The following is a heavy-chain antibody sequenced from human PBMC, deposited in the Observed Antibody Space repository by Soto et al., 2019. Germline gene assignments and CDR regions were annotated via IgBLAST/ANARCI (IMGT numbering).Heavy chain of an antibody. V-gene: IGHV1-18*01. Sequence: QVQLVQSGAEVKKPGASVKVSCKASGYTFTSCGISWVRQAPGQGLEWRGWISNYNGDTNYAQKLQGRVTMTTDTSTSTAYMELRSLKSDDTAVYYCTRGGQLFAGNYFDYWGQGTLVTVSS. CDR1: GYTFTSCG. J-gene: IGHJ4*02. D-gene: IGHD3-10*02. CDR3: TRGGQLFAGNYFDY. CDR2: ISNYNGDT.